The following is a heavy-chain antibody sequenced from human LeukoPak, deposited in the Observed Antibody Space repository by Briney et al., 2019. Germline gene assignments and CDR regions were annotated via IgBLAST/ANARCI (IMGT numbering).Heavy chain of an antibody. V-gene: IGHV1-18*01. CDR1: GYTFISYG. J-gene: IGHJ5*02. D-gene: IGHD4-11*01. Sequence: ASVKVSCKASGYTFISYGISWVRQAPGQGLEWIGWISAYNGNTNYAQKFQGRVTMNKDTSTSTAYMELRSLRSDDTAVYYCARDSGRSSNYFPFDPWGQGTLVTVSS. CDR3: ARDSGRSSNYFPFDP. CDR2: ISAYNGNT.